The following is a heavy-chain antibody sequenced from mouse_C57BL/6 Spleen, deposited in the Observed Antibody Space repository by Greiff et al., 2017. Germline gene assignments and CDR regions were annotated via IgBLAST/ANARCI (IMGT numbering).Heavy chain of an antibody. CDR2: IAPSDSYT. Sequence: QVQLQQPGAELVMPGASVKLSCKASGYTFTSYWMHWVKQRPGQGLEWIGEIAPSDSYTNYNQKLKGKSTLTVDKSSSTAYMQLSSLTSEDSAVLYCARNRYYGSSYFDYCGQGTTLTVSS. J-gene: IGHJ2*01. CDR3: ARNRYYGSSYFDY. CDR1: GYTFTSYW. D-gene: IGHD1-1*01. V-gene: IGHV1-69*01.